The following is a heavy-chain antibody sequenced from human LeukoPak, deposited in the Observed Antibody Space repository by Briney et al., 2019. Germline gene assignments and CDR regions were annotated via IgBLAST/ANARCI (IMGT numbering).Heavy chain of an antibody. Sequence: SETLSLTCTVSGGSISSYYWSWIRQPPGKGLEWIGYIYYSGSTNYNPSLKSRVTISVDTSKNQFSLKLSSVTAADTAVYYCARAKYPIVLMVYAAPMGFDYWGQGTLVTVSS. V-gene: IGHV4-59*01. CDR3: ARAKYPIVLMVYAAPMGFDY. D-gene: IGHD2-8*01. CDR2: IYYSGST. J-gene: IGHJ4*02. CDR1: GGSISSYY.